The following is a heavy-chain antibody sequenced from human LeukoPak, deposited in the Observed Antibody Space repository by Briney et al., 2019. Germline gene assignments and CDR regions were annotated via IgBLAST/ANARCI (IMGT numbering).Heavy chain of an antibody. CDR2: IKEDGSEI. CDR3: ASRAWVDS. Sequence: GGSLRLSCTASGSTFSTYSMTWVRQAPGKGLEWVANIKEDGSEIHYADSVKGRFTISRDNAKNSLYLQMNSLRAEDTAVYYCASRAWVDSWGQGTLVTVSS. CDR1: GSTFSTYS. V-gene: IGHV3-7*01. J-gene: IGHJ5*01.